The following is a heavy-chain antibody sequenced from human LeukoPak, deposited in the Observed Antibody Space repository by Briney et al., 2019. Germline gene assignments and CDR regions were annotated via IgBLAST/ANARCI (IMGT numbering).Heavy chain of an antibody. V-gene: IGHV4-61*02. Sequence: SETLSLTCTVSGGSISSGSYYWSWIRQPAGKGLEWIGRIYTSGSTNYNPSLKSRVTISVDTSKNQFSLKLSSVTAADTAVYYCASGVVESSGWYPIDYWGQGTLVTVSS. CDR2: IYTSGST. CDR1: GGSISSGSYY. J-gene: IGHJ4*02. CDR3: ASGVVESSGWYPIDY. D-gene: IGHD6-19*01.